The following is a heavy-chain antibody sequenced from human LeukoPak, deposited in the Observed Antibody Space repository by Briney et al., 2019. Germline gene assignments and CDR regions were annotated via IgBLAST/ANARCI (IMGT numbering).Heavy chain of an antibody. CDR2: INHSGST. V-gene: IGHV4-34*01. D-gene: IGHD2-2*01. CDR3: ARDLPIVVVPAAISYYYYYGMDV. Sequence: SETLSLTCAVYGGSFSGYYWSRIRQPPGKGLEWIGEINHSGSTNYNPSLKSRVTISVDTSKNQFSLKLSSVTAADTAVYYCARDLPIVVVPAAISYYYYYGMDVWGQGTTVTVSS. J-gene: IGHJ6*02. CDR1: GGSFSGYY.